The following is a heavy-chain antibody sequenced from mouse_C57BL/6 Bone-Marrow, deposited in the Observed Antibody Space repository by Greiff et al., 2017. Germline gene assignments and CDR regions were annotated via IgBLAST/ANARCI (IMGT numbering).Heavy chain of an antibody. CDR2: IYPGDGDT. D-gene: IGHD1-1*01. Sequence: VQLQESGPELVKPGASVKISCKASGYAFSSSWMNWVKQRPGKGLEWIGRIYPGDGDTNYNGKFKGKATLTADKSSSTAYMQLSSLTSEDSAVYFCARLLLRSLYYAMDYWGQGTSVTVSS. V-gene: IGHV1-82*01. CDR1: GYAFSSSW. CDR3: ARLLLRSLYYAMDY. J-gene: IGHJ4*01.